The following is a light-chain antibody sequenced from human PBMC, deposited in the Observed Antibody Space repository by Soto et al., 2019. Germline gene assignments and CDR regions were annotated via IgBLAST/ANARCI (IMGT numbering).Light chain of an antibody. V-gene: IGKV1-5*01. CDR3: QQYNSSPLT. J-gene: IGKJ4*01. CDR1: QSISNW. CDR2: DAS. Sequence: DIQMTQSPSTLSASVGERVTITCRANQSISNWLAWYQQRPGKAPNVLIYDASSLQSGVPSRFSGSGYGREFTLSISNLQPDDLATYYCQQYNSSPLTFGGGTKVEIK.